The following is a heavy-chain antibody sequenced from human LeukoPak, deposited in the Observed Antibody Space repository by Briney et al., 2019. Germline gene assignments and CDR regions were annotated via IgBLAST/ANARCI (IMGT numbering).Heavy chain of an antibody. CDR2: IYHSGST. CDR3: ARARGYCSSTSCYKGSYFDY. Sequence: SETLSLTCAVSGGSISSDGYSWSWIRQPPGKGLEWIGYIYHSGSTYYNPSLKSRVTISVDRSKNQFSLKLSSVTAADTSVYYCARARGYCSSTSCYKGSYFDYWGQGTLVTVSS. V-gene: IGHV4-30-2*01. J-gene: IGHJ4*02. D-gene: IGHD2-2*02. CDR1: GGSISSDGYS.